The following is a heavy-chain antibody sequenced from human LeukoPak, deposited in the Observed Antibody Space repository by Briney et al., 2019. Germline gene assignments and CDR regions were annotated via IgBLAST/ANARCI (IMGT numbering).Heavy chain of an antibody. J-gene: IGHJ4*02. CDR2: ISGSGGST. CDR3: AKESRREETYYYDSSGYSFDY. Sequence: GGSLRLSCAASGFTFSSYAMSWVRQAPGKGLEWVSAISGSGGSTYYADPVKGRFTISRDNSKNTLYLQMNSLRAEDTAVYDCAKESRREETYYYDSSGYSFDYWGQGTLVTVSS. D-gene: IGHD3-22*01. CDR1: GFTFSSYA. V-gene: IGHV3-23*01.